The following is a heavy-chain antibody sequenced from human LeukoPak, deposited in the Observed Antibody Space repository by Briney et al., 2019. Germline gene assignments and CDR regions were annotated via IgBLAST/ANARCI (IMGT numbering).Heavy chain of an antibody. V-gene: IGHV3-21*01. CDR1: GFTFSSYS. J-gene: IGHJ4*02. CDR2: ISSSSSYI. D-gene: IGHD4-17*01. CDR3: ARDTNVDSFFDY. Sequence: PGGSLRLSCAASGFTFSSYSMNWVRQAPGKGLEWVSSISSSSSYIYYADSVKGRFTISRENAKNSLYLQMNSLRAEDTAVYYCARDTNVDSFFDYWGQGTLVTVSS.